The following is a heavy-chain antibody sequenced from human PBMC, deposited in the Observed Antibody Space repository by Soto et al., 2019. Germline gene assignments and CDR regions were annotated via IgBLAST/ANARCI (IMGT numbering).Heavy chain of an antibody. CDR1: GFTFSTSW. J-gene: IGHJ4*02. CDR2: IKQDGSAQ. Sequence: GGSLRLSCAASGFTFSTSWMTWVRQAPWKGLEWVANIKQDGSAQYYEDSLKGRFSVSRDNAKNSLYLQMDSLRADDTAMYFCVRGAFKSGWYQDYFDYWGQGALVTVCS. V-gene: IGHV3-7*01. CDR3: VRGAFKSGWYQDYFDY. D-gene: IGHD6-19*01.